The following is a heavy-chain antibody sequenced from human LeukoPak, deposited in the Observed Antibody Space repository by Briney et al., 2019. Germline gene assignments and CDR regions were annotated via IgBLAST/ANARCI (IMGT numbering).Heavy chain of an antibody. CDR1: GYTFTGYY. J-gene: IGHJ4*02. Sequence: ASVKVSCKASGYTFTGYYMHWVRQAPGQGLEWMGWINPNSGGTNCAQKFQGRVTMTRDTSISTAYMELSRLRSDDTAVYYCARGGGGWYYYDSSADYWGQGTLVTVSS. V-gene: IGHV1-2*02. D-gene: IGHD3-22*01. CDR3: ARGGGGWYYYDSSADY. CDR2: INPNSGGT.